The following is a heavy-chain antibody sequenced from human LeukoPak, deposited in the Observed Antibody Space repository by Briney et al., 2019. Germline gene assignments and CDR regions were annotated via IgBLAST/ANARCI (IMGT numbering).Heavy chain of an antibody. V-gene: IGHV3-23*01. CDR2: ITGSGGST. J-gene: IGHJ4*02. Sequence: PGGSLRLYCAASGFTFSSYAMSWVRQAPWKGLEWVSGITGSGGSTYYADSVEGRFTISRDNSKNTLYLQINSLRAEDTAVYHCAKAHHDFRFPGAYYFDYWGRGTLVSVSS. D-gene: IGHD3/OR15-3a*01. CDR1: GFTFSSYA. CDR3: AKAHHDFRFPGAYYFDY.